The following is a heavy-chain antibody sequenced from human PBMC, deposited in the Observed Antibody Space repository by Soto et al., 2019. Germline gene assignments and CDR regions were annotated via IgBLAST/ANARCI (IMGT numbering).Heavy chain of an antibody. D-gene: IGHD6-19*01. CDR3: ARVSAVAAYYYFDY. V-gene: IGHV4-34*01. CDR1: GGSFSGYY. J-gene: IGHJ4*02. Sequence: SETLSLTCAVYGGSFSGYYWSWIRQPPGKGLEWIGEINHSGSTNYNPSLKSRVTISVDTSKNQFSLKLSSVTAADTAVYYCARVSAVAAYYYFDYWGQGTLVTVSS. CDR2: INHSGST.